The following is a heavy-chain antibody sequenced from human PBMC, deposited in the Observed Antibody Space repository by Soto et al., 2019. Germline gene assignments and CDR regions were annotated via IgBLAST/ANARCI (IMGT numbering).Heavy chain of an antibody. J-gene: IGHJ5*02. CDR2: INPSGGST. D-gene: IGHD1-20*01. Sequence: ASVKVSCKASGYTFTSYYMHWVRQAPGQGLEWMGIINPSGGSTSYAQKFQGRVTMTRDTSTSTVYMELSSLRSEDTAVYYCARAAYNWNDVGNWFDPWGQGTLVTVSS. CDR1: GYTFTSYY. V-gene: IGHV1-46*03. CDR3: ARAAYNWNDVGNWFDP.